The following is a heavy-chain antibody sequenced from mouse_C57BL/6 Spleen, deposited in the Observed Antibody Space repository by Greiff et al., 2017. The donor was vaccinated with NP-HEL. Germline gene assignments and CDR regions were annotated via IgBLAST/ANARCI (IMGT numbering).Heavy chain of an antibody. CDR2: IYPGDGDT. Sequence: VQLQQSGPELVKPGASVKISCKASGYAFSSSWMHWVKQRPGKGLEWIGRIYPGDGDTNFNGKFKGKATLTADKSSSTAYMQLSSLTSEDSAVYFCARDSSGYVNYAMDYWGQGTSVTVSS. V-gene: IGHV1-82*01. J-gene: IGHJ4*01. CDR1: GYAFSSSW. D-gene: IGHD3-2*02. CDR3: ARDSSGYVNYAMDY.